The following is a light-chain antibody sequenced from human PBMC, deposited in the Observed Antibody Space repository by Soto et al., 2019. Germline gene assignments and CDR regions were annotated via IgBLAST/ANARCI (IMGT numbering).Light chain of an antibody. J-gene: IGLJ1*01. CDR2: DVS. CDR1: SGDVGGYNY. V-gene: IGLV2-14*01. Sequence: QSVLTQPASLSGSPGQSIAISCAGTSGDVGGYNYVSWYQQHPGKAPKLMIYDVSNRPSGVSNRFSGSKSGNTASLTISGLQAQDEADYYCSSYTSSSTLGVFGTGTKVTVL. CDR3: SSYTSSSTLGV.